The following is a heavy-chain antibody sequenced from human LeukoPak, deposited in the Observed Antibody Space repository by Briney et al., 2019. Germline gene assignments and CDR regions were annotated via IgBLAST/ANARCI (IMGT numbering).Heavy chain of an antibody. D-gene: IGHD2-21*02. Sequence: PGGSLRLSCAASGFTFSDQYMTWIRQAPGKGLEWVSYIAGGGNNIQYADSVKGRFTISRDNAKNSLYLQMNSLRVEDTAVYYCAREGVVVVTAMVDAFDIWGQGTMVTVSS. V-gene: IGHV3-11*01. CDR3: AREGVVVVTAMVDAFDI. J-gene: IGHJ3*02. CDR1: GFTFSDQY. CDR2: IAGGGNNI.